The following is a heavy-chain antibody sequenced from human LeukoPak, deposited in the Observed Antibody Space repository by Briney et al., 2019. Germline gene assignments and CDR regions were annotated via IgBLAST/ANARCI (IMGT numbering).Heavy chain of an antibody. Sequence: SETLSLTCTVSGGSISSYYWSWIRQPPGRGLEWIGYIYTSGSTNYNPSLKSRVTISVDTSKNQFSLKLSSVTAADTAVYYCARSLPLSNGYYFDYWGQGTLVTVSS. V-gene: IGHV4-4*09. J-gene: IGHJ4*02. CDR1: GGSISSYY. D-gene: IGHD2-8*01. CDR2: IYTSGST. CDR3: ARSLPLSNGYYFDY.